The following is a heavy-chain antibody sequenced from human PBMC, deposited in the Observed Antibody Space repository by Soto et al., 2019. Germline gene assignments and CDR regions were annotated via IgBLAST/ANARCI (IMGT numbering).Heavy chain of an antibody. CDR2: IYYSGST. D-gene: IGHD2-2*01. CDR3: ARVDARYCSSTSCYRGSYFDY. V-gene: IGHV4-31*03. Sequence: QVQLQESGPGLVKPSQTLSLTCTVSGGSISSGGYYWSWIRQHPGKGLEWIGYIYYSGSTYYNPSLKSRLTKSVDTSKNQFSLKLSSVTAADTAVYYCARVDARYCSSTSCYRGSYFDYWGQGTLVTVSS. CDR1: GGSISSGGYY. J-gene: IGHJ4*02.